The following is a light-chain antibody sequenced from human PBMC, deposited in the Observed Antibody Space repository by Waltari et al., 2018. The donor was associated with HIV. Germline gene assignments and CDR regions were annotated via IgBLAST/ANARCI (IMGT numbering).Light chain of an antibody. CDR3: HQSYLSPGT. J-gene: IGKJ2*02. Sequence: DIQMTQFLSSLSATVGDRVTITCRASQSISRYLSWYQQKPGKAPKLLVDSAFSLQSGISSRFSGSGSGTVFTLTISSLQPEDSAAYYCHQSYLSPGTFGQGTRLEIK. V-gene: IGKV1-39*01. CDR1: QSISRY. CDR2: SAF.